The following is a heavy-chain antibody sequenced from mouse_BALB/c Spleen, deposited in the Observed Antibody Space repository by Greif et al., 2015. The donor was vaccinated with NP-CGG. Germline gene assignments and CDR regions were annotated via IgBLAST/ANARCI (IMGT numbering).Heavy chain of an antibody. CDR3: ARGYYYGSSYVGFAY. J-gene: IGHJ3*01. CDR1: GFSLTSYG. CDR2: IWAGGST. Sequence: VKVVESGPGLVAPSQSLSITCTVSGFSLTSYGVHWVRQPPGKGLEWLGVIWAGGSTNYNSALMPRLSISKDNSKSQVFLKMNSLQTDDTAMYYCARGYYYGSSYVGFAYWGQGTLVTVSA. D-gene: IGHD1-1*01. V-gene: IGHV2-9*02.